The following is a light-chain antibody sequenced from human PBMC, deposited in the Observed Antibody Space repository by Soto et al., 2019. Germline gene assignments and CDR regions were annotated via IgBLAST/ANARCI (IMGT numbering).Light chain of an antibody. CDR2: DVS. V-gene: IGLV2-14*03. Sequence: QSVLTQPASVPGSPGQSITISCTGTSSDVGGYDYVSWYQLHPGKAPKLLVFDVSNRPSGVSYRFSGSKSGNTASLTISGLQAEDEADYFCSSYSISTAYLFGTGTKVTVL. CDR3: SSYSISTAYL. J-gene: IGLJ1*01. CDR1: SSDVGGYDY.